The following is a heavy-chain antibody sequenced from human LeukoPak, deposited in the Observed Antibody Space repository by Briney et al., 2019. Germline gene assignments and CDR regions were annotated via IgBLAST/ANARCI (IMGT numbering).Heavy chain of an antibody. CDR1: GGSFSGYY. Sequence: SETLSLTCAVYGGSFSGYYWSWIRQPAGKGLEWIGRIYTSGSTNYNPSLKSRVTISVDTSKNQFSLKLSSVTAADTAVYYCARTRTYYYDSSGYYYSYWGQGTLVTVSS. J-gene: IGHJ4*02. CDR2: IYTSGST. D-gene: IGHD3-22*01. CDR3: ARTRTYYYDSSGYYYSY. V-gene: IGHV4-59*10.